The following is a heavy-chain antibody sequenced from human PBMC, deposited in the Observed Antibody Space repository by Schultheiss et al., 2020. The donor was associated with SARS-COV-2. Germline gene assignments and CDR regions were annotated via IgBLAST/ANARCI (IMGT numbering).Heavy chain of an antibody. D-gene: IGHD3-3*01. CDR1: GFTFDDYA. Sequence: GGSLRLSCAASGFTFDDYAMHWVRQAPGKGLEWVSGISWNSGSIGYADSVKGRFTISRDNAKNSLYLQMNSLRAEDTAVYYRARLGDDCWGGPPGWFDPWGQGTLVTVSS. CDR2: ISWNSGSI. V-gene: IGHV3-9*01. J-gene: IGHJ5*02. CDR3: ARLGDDCWGGPPGWFDP.